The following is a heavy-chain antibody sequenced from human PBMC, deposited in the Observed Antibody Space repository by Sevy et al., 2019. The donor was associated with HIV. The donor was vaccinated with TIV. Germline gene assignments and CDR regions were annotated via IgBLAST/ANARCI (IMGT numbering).Heavy chain of an antibody. CDR3: AKLTPGDCGGDCRPFDY. CDR1: GFTFSSYG. CDR2: ISYDGSNK. V-gene: IGHV3-30*18. Sequence: GGSLRLSCAASGFTFSSYGMHWVRQAPGKGLEWVAVISYDGSNKYYADSVKGRFTISRDNSKNTLYLQMNSLRAEDXXVYYCAKLTPGDCGGDCRPFDYWGQGTLVTVSS. J-gene: IGHJ4*02. D-gene: IGHD2-21*02.